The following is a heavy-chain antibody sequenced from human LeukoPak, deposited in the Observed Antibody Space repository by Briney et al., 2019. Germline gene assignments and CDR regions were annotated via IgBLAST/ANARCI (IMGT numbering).Heavy chain of an antibody. CDR1: GFTFSSYW. Sequence: GGSLRLSCAASGFTFSSYWMHWVRQAPGEGLVWVSRINSDGSSTSYADSVKGRFTISRDNAKNTLYLQMNSLRAEDTAVYYCAIIYGDYGFDYWGQGTLVTVSS. J-gene: IGHJ4*02. CDR3: AIIYGDYGFDY. V-gene: IGHV3-74*01. D-gene: IGHD4-17*01. CDR2: INSDGSST.